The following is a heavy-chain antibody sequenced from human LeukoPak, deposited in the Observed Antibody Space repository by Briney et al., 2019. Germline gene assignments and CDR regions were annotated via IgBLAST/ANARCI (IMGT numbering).Heavy chain of an antibody. CDR3: ARGSRSSMTYYFDY. D-gene: IGHD2-2*01. J-gene: IGHJ4*02. CDR1: GFTFSSYA. V-gene: IGHV3-48*01. CDR2: ISSSGSTI. Sequence: GGSLRLSCAASGFTFSSYAMSWVRQAPGKGLEWVSYISSSGSTIYSADSVKGRFTISRDNAKNSLYLQMNSLRAEDTAVYYCARGSRSSMTYYFDYWGQGTLVTVSS.